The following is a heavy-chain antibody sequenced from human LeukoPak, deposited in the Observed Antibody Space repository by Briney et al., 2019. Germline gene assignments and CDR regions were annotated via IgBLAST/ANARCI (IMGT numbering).Heavy chain of an antibody. CDR1: GFTFNTYG. CDR3: ARGGQLWFSDGFDI. D-gene: IGHD5-18*01. CDR2: IWHDGGNK. J-gene: IGHJ3*02. Sequence: PGGSLRLSCAASGFTFNTYGIHWVRQAPGMGLEWVAVIWHDGGNKYYAESVKGRFTISRDNSKNTLYLQMNSLRDEDTAVYYCARGGQLWFSDGFDIWGQGTMVTVSS. V-gene: IGHV3-33*01.